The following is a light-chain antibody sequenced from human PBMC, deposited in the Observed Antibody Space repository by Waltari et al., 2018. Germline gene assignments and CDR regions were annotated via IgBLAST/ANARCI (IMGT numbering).Light chain of an antibody. J-gene: IGKJ4*01. CDR1: QSVSSNY. Sequence: DIVLTQSPGTLSSSPGARATLSCRASQSVSSNYLAWYQQKPGQAPRLLIYAASSGATGIPDRFSGSGSGTDFTLTISRLEPEDFAVYYCQQYGTSPLTFGGGTKVEIK. CDR3: QQYGTSPLT. CDR2: AAS. V-gene: IGKV3-20*01.